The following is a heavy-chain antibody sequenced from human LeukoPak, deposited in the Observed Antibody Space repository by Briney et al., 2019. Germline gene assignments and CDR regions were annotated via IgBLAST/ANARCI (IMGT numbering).Heavy chain of an antibody. J-gene: IGHJ4*02. V-gene: IGHV3-23*01. CDR2: ISGSGGST. CDR1: GFTFSSYA. Sequence: GGSLRLSCAASGFTFSSYAMSWVRQAPGKGLEWVSAISGSGGSTYYADSVKGRFTISRDNSKNTLYLQMNSLRAEDMAVYYCAKGGSSWYYFDYWGQGTLVTVSS. D-gene: IGHD6-13*01. CDR3: AKGGSSWYYFDY.